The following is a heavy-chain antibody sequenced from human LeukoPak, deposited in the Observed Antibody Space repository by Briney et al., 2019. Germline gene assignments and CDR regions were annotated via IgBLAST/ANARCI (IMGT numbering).Heavy chain of an antibody. D-gene: IGHD3-10*01. CDR3: AKDLNFGDGRWEFDL. Sequence: GGSLRLSCAASGFNFGGFAMAWVRQTPGGGLEWVSGILASGTTYFADSVKGRFTISRDNSNNILFLQMNSLRVGDTGVYFCAKDLNFGDGRWEFDLWGPGTLVTV. V-gene: IGHV3-23*01. CDR1: GFNFGGFA. CDR2: ILASGTT. J-gene: IGHJ5*02.